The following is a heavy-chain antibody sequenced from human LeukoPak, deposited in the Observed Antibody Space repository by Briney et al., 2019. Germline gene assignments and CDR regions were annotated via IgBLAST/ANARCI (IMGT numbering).Heavy chain of an antibody. CDR1: GFTFSSYG. CDR2: IWYDGSNK. J-gene: IGHJ4*02. V-gene: IGHV3-33*01. Sequence: GGSLRLSCAASGFTFSSYGMHWVRQAPGKGLEWVAVIWYDGSNKYYADSVKGRFTISRDNSKNTLYLQMNSLRAEDTAMYYCARDYGDGKNYFDYWGQGTLVTVSS. D-gene: IGHD4-17*01. CDR3: ARDYGDGKNYFDY.